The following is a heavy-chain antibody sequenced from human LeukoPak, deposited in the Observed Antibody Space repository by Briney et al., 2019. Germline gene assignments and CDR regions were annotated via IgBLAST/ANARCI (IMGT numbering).Heavy chain of an antibody. J-gene: IGHJ4*02. CDR3: ARDSGYGDPFDY. D-gene: IGHD4-17*01. V-gene: IGHV4-59*01. CDR2: IYYSGST. Sequence: SETLSLTCTVSGGSISSYSWNWIRQPPGKGLEWIGFIYYSGSTNYNPSLTGRVTISVDTPKNQFSLNLTSVTAADTAVYYCARDSGYGDPFDYWGQGTLVTGSS. CDR1: GGSISSYS.